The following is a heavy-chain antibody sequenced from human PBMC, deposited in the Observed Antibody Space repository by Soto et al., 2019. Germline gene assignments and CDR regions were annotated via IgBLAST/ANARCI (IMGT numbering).Heavy chain of an antibody. CDR2: FDPEDGET. V-gene: IGHV1-24*01. CDR3: ATGITGTRDYYGMDV. J-gene: IGHJ6*02. Sequence: ASVKVSCKVSGYTLTELSMHWVRQAPGEGLEWMGGFDPEDGETIYAQKFQGRVTMTEDTSTDTAYMELSSLRSEDTAVYYCATGITGTRDYYGMDVWGQGTTVTVSS. D-gene: IGHD1-7*01. CDR1: GYTLTELS.